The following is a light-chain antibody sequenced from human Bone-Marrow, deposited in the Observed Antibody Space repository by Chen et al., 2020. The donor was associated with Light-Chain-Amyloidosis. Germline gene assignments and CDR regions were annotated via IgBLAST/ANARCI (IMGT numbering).Light chain of an antibody. CDR2: DDS. CDR1: NIGSTS. V-gene: IGLV3-21*02. Sequence: SYVLTQPSSVSVAPGQTATIACGGNNIGSTSVHWYQQTPGQAPLLVVYDDSDRPSGIPERLAGSNSGNTATLTISRVEAGDEADYYCQVWDRSSDRPVFGGGTQLPVL. J-gene: IGLJ3*02. CDR3: QVWDRSSDRPV.